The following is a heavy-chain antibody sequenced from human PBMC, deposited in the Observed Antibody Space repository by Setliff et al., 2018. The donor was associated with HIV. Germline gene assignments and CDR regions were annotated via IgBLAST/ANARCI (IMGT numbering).Heavy chain of an antibody. CDR2: IIPILGIA. CDR1: GGTFSSYA. CDR3: VRGVQSPPHYSYYYMDV. D-gene: IGHD3-3*01. J-gene: IGHJ6*03. Sequence: SVKVSCKASGGTFSSYAISWVRQAPGQGLEWMGGIIPILGIANYAQKFQGRDTITADKSTSTAYMELTSLRFDDTAMYYCVRGVQSPPHYSYYYMDVWGEGTMVTVSS. V-gene: IGHV1-69*10.